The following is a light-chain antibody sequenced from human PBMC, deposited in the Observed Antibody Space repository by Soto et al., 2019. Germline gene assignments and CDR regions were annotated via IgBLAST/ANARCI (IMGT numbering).Light chain of an antibody. Sequence: AIQMTQSPSSLSASVGDRVIITCRASQGIRNDLAWYQQKPGKAPKLLIFGASTVQSGVSLRFSGSGSGTEFILTISSLQPEDFATYYCLQNFDFPRTFGQGTKVDVK. V-gene: IGKV1-6*01. CDR1: QGIRND. CDR2: GAS. J-gene: IGKJ1*01. CDR3: LQNFDFPRT.